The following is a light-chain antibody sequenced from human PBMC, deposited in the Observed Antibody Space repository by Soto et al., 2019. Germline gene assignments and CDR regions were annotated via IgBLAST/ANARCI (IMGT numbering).Light chain of an antibody. V-gene: IGKV3-20*01. J-gene: IGKJ2*01. CDR1: QSVSSSY. Sequence: EIVLTQSPGTLSLSPGERATLFCRASQSVSSSYLAWYQQKPGQAPRLLIYAASSRAMGIPDRFSGSGSGTDFTLTISRLEPEDFAVYYCQQYDSPPLYIFGQGTKLEIK. CDR3: QQYDSPPLYI. CDR2: AAS.